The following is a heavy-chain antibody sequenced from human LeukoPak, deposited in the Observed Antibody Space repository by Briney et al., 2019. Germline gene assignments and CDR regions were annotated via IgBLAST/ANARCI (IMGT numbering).Heavy chain of an antibody. CDR2: IIPIFGTA. Sequence: SVKVSCKASGGTFSSYAISWVRQAPGQGLEWMGGIIPIFGTANYAQKFQGRVTITTDESTSTAYMELSSLRSEDTAVYYCARTRGMKYYYDSSGYYHFAYWGQGTLVTDSS. CDR1: GGTFSSYA. V-gene: IGHV1-69*05. CDR3: ARTRGMKYYYDSSGYYHFAY. J-gene: IGHJ4*02. D-gene: IGHD3-22*01.